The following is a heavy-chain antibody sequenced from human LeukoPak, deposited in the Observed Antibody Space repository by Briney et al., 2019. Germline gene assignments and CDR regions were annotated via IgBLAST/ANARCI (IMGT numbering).Heavy chain of an antibody. CDR2: INPSGGST. CDR3: ARGYSTTYYYYYGMDV. CDR1: GYTFTSYY. J-gene: IGHJ6*02. D-gene: IGHD6-13*01. V-gene: IGHV1-46*01. Sequence: ASVKVSCKASGYTFTSYYMHWVRQAPGQGLEWMGIINPSGGSTSYAQKFQGRVTMTRDTSTSTVYMELSSLRSGDTAVYYCARGYSTTYYYYYGMDVWGQGTTVTVSS.